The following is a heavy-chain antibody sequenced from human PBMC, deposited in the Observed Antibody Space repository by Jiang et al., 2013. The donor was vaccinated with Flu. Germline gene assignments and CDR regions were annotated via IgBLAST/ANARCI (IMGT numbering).Heavy chain of an antibody. J-gene: IGHJ6*04. CDR3: ASLVGATTYYYYGMDV. CDR2: ISSSGSTI. CDR1: GFTFSSYE. Sequence: PGGSLRLSCAASGFTFSSYEMNWVRQAPGKGLEWVSYISSSGSTIYYADSVKGRFAISRDNAENSLYLQMNSLRAEDTAVYYCASLVGATTYYYYGMDVWGKGTTVTVSS. V-gene: IGHV3-48*03. D-gene: IGHD1-26*01.